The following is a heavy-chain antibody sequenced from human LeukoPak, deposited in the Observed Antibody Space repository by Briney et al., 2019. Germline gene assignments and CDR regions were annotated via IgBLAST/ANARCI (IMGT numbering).Heavy chain of an antibody. CDR3: ARGYSYAPASSGMDV. CDR1: GGTFSSYA. D-gene: IGHD5-18*01. V-gene: IGHV1-69*13. J-gene: IGHJ6*02. CDR2: IIPIFGTA. Sequence: SVKVSCKASGGTFSSYAISWVRQAPGQGLEWMGGIIPIFGTANYAQKFQGRVTITADESTSTAYMELSSLRSKDTAVYYCARGYSYAPASSGMDVWGQGTTVTVSS.